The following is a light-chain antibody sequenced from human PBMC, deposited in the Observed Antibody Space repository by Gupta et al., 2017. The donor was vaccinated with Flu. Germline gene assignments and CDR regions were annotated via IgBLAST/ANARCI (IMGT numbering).Light chain of an antibody. Sequence: AIQMTQSPSSLSASVGDRVTITCRAGQDIRQDLGWYQKKPGKAPKLLIYVTSSLQSGVPSRFRGSGSGTDFTLTITSLQPEDFATYYCRQDYEYPWTFGQGTKVEI. V-gene: IGKV1-6*01. CDR2: VTS. CDR1: QDIRQD. J-gene: IGKJ1*01. CDR3: RQDYEYPWT.